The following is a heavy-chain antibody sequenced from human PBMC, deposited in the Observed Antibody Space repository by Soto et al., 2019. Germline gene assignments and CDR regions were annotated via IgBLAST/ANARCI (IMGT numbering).Heavy chain of an antibody. CDR2: IFHDGTT. Sequence: QLQLQESGPGLVEPSQTLSLTCTVSGGSINGVGYYWSWIRQNPGKGLEWVGYIFHDGTTYYNPSLKSRLIISVDTSKTQFSLKLNSVTAADTAVYYCARAWTAAAGWANWFDLWGQGTLVTVSS. D-gene: IGHD6-13*01. J-gene: IGHJ5*02. CDR1: GGSINGVGYY. V-gene: IGHV4-31*03. CDR3: ARAWTAAAGWANWFDL.